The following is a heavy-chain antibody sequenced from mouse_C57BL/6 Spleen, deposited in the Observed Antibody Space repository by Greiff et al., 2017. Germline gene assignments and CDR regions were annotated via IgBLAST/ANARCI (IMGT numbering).Heavy chain of an antibody. V-gene: IGHV5-17*01. D-gene: IGHD1-1*01. CDR1: GFTFSDYG. J-gene: IGHJ4*01. CDR2: ISRGSSTI. CDR3: ARHGPYAMDY. Sequence: EVKLMESGGGLVKPGGSLKLSCAASGFTFSDYGMHWVRQAPEKGLEWVAYISRGSSTIYYADTVKGRFTISRVNAKNTLFLQMTSLRSEDTAMYYCARHGPYAMDYWGQGTSVTVSS.